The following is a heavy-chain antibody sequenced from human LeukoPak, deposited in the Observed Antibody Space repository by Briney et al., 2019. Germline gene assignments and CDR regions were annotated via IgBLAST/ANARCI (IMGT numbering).Heavy chain of an antibody. J-gene: IGHJ4*02. CDR3: TRWDCTTTGCYPFDY. CDR2: IRSKTDGGKI. CDR1: GFTFSNAW. V-gene: IGHV3-15*01. Sequence: PGGSLRLSCAASGFTFSNAWMSWVRQAPGKGLEWVGRIRSKTDGGKIDYAAPVKGRFTISRDDSKNTAYLQMSSLKTEDTAVYYCTRWDCTTTGCYPFDYWGQGTLVTVSS. D-gene: IGHD2-2*01.